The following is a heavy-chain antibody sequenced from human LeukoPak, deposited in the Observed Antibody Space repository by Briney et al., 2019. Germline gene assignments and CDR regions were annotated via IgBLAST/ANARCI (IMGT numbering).Heavy chain of an antibody. J-gene: IGHJ4*02. CDR3: ARIVVGRALWFGELFDY. V-gene: IGHV1-2*02. Sequence: ASVKVSCKASGYTFTGYYMHWVRQAPGQGLEWMGWINPNSGGTNYAQKFQGRVTMTRDTSISTAYMELSRLRSDDTAVYYCARIVVGRALWFGELFDYWGQGTLVTVSS. D-gene: IGHD3-10*01. CDR2: INPNSGGT. CDR1: GYTFTGYY.